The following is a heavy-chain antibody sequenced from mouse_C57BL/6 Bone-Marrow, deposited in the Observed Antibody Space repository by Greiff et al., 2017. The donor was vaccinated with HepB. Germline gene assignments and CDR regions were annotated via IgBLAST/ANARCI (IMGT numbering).Heavy chain of an antibody. D-gene: IGHD1-1*01. J-gene: IGHJ1*03. Sequence: QVQLQQSGAELARPGASVKLSCKASGYTFTSYGISWVKQRTGQGLEWIGEIYPRSGNTYYNEKFKGKATLTADKSSSTAYMELRSLRSEDSAVYVCARGILRYLWYFDVWGTGTTVTVSS. V-gene: IGHV1-81*01. CDR3: ARGILRYLWYFDV. CDR1: GYTFTSYG. CDR2: IYPRSGNT.